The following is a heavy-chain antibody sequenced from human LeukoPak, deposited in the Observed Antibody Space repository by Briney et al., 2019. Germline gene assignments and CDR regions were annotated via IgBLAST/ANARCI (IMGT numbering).Heavy chain of an antibody. Sequence: GGSLRLSCAASGFTFNNYGMSWVRQAPGKGLEWVSSISGTGGSTYYADSVKGRFTISRDNSKNTLYLQMNSLRAEDTAVYYCAKDRNTVTNDWGQGTLVTVSS. CDR2: ISGTGGST. V-gene: IGHV3-23*01. CDR1: GFTFNNYG. J-gene: IGHJ4*02. D-gene: IGHD4-17*01. CDR3: AKDRNTVTND.